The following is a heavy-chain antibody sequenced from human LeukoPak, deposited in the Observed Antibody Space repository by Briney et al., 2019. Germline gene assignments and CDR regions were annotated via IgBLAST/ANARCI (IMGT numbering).Heavy chain of an antibody. D-gene: IGHD3-9*01. CDR2: IWYDGGNK. V-gene: IGHV3-33*01. Sequence: TGGSLRLSCAASGFSFSSYGMHWVRQAPGKGLEWVAVIWYDGGNKYYADSVMGRFTISRDNSKNTLYLQMNSLRAEDTAVYYCARDVHSQLRYFDWLLNSWGQGTLVTVSS. J-gene: IGHJ4*02. CDR3: ARDVHSQLRYFDWLLNS. CDR1: GFSFSSYG.